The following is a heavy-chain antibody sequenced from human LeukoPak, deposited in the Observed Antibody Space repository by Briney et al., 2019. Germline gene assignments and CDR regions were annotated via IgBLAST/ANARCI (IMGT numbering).Heavy chain of an antibody. V-gene: IGHV3-23*01. CDR2: VSGGGGRT. CDR1: GFTFSSYA. D-gene: IGHD6-19*01. J-gene: IGHJ4*02. Sequence: GGSLRLSCAASGFTFSSYALSWVRQAPGKGLEWVSAVSGGGGRTYYADSVKGRFTIPRDNSKNTLYLQMNSLRAEDTAVYYCARQRGSGCLDYWGQGTLVTVSS. CDR3: ARQRGSGCLDY.